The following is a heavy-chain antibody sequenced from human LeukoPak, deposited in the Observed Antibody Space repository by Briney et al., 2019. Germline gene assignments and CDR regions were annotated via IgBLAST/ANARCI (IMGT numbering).Heavy chain of an antibody. V-gene: IGHV4-34*01. D-gene: IGHD4-17*01. J-gene: IGHJ4*02. CDR2: INHSGST. CDR1: GGSFSGYY. CDR3: AKDLMTTVTTPDY. Sequence: SETLSLTCAVYGGSFSGYYWSWIRQPPGKGLEWIGEINHSGSTNYNPSLKSRVTISVDTSKNQFSLKLSSVTAADTAVYYCAKDLMTTVTTPDYWGQGTLVTVSS.